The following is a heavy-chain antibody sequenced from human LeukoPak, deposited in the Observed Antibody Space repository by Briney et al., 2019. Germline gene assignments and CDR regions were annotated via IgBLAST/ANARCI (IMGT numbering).Heavy chain of an antibody. CDR2: INPNSGGT. CDR1: GYTFTGYN. D-gene: IGHD3-3*01. V-gene: IGHV1-2*02. J-gene: IGHJ4*02. CDR3: ARGQYYDFWSGYYYSPHFDY. Sequence: ASVKVSCKASGYTFTGYNIHWVRQAPGQGLEWMGWINPNSGGTNYAQKFQGRVTMTRDTSISTAYMELNKLRSDDTAVYYCARGQYYDFWSGYYYSPHFDYWGQGTLVTVSS.